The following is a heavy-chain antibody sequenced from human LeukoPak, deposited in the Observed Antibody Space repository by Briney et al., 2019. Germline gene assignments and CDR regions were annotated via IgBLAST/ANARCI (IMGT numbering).Heavy chain of an antibody. V-gene: IGHV1-18*01. CDR3: ARDSGGRGHFDF. J-gene: IGHJ4*02. CDR1: GYTFTSYG. Sequence: ASVKVSCKASGYTFTSYGISWVRQAPGQGLEWMGWIGPNNGNTNYAQNLQGRVTMTTDTSTGTAYMELRSLRSDDTAVYYCARDSGGRGHFDFWGQGTLVTVSS. CDR2: IGPNNGNT. D-gene: IGHD3-16*01.